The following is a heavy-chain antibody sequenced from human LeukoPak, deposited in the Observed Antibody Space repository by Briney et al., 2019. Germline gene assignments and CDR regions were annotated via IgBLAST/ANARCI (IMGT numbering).Heavy chain of an antibody. V-gene: IGHV4-61*02. J-gene: IGHJ4*02. D-gene: IGHD3-22*01. CDR1: GGSISSGSYY. CDR2: IYTSGST. CDR3: ARGSGYYDTTAGY. Sequence: PSETLSLTCTVSGGSISSGSYYWSWIRQPAGKGLEWIGRIYTSGSTNYNPSLKSRVTLSLDTSKNQFSLKLSSVTAADTAVYYCARGSGYYDTTAGYWGQGTLVTVSS.